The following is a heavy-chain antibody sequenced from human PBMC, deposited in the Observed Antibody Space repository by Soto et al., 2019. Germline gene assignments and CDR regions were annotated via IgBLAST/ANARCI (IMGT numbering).Heavy chain of an antibody. CDR3: AKGSAFECKGAICYPFDH. V-gene: IGHV3-23*01. D-gene: IGHD3-10*01. J-gene: IGHJ4*02. CDR1: GFTFSNYA. CDR2: VIGSGVNV. Sequence: GSLRLSCTASGFTFSNYAINWVRLAPGKRLEWVSSVIGSGVNVFYADSVKGRFTISRDNSKNTVYLEMNSLRADVTAEYFCAKGSAFECKGAICYPFDHWGRGTLVTVSS.